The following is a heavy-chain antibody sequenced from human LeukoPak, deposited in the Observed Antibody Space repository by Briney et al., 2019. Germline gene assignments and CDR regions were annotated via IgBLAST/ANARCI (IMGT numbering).Heavy chain of an antibody. D-gene: IGHD6-25*01. CDR3: AREAVGYSSGRRWFDP. J-gene: IGHJ5*02. V-gene: IGHV3-33*01. CDR2: IWYDGSNK. CDR1: GFTFSSYG. Sequence: AGGSLRLFCAASGFTFSSYGMHWVRQAPGKGLEWVAVIWYDGSNKYYADSVKGRFTISRDNSKNTLYLQMNSLRAEDTAVYYCAREAVGYSSGRRWFDPWGQGTLVTVSS.